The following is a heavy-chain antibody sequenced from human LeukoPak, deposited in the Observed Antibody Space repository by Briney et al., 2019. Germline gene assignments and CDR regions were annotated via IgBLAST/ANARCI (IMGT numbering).Heavy chain of an antibody. CDR2: ISGSGDTT. J-gene: IGHJ4*02. CDR3: AKDSGDWNYFDY. V-gene: IGHV3-23*01. Sequence: GGSLRLSCAASRFTFSSYAMSWVRQAPGKGLEWVSSISGSGDTTYYTDSVRGRFTISRDNSKNTLYLQMDSPRAEDTAAYYCAKDSGDWNYFDYWGQGTQVTVSS. CDR1: RFTFSSYA. D-gene: IGHD2-21*02.